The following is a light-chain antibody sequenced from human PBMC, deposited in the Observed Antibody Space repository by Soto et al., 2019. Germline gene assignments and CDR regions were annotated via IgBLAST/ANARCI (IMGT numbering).Light chain of an antibody. CDR1: QGISNF. Sequence: DIQMTQSPSSLSASVGERVTITCRASQGISNFLAWHQQKPRKVPKLLIYAASTLQSGVPSRFSGSGSGTDFTLTITSLQPEDVATYYCQKYNSAPWTFGQGTRVEIK. CDR3: QKYNSAPWT. CDR2: AAS. V-gene: IGKV1-27*01. J-gene: IGKJ1*01.